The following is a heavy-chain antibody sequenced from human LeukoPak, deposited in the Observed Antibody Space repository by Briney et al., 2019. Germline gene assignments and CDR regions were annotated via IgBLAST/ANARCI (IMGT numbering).Heavy chain of an antibody. V-gene: IGHV1-18*01. CDR3: ARDRRYFDWLLSGPWLDP. Sequence: ASVKVSCKVSGYTFTSYGISWVRQAPGQGLEWMGWISAYNGNTNYAQKLQGRVTMTTDTSTSTAYMELRSLRSDDTAVYYCARDRRYFDWLLSGPWLDPWGQGTLVTVSS. CDR2: ISAYNGNT. D-gene: IGHD3-9*01. J-gene: IGHJ5*02. CDR1: GYTFTSYG.